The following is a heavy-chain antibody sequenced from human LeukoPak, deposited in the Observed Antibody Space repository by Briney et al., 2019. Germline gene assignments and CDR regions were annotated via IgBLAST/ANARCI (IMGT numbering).Heavy chain of an antibody. J-gene: IGHJ4*02. D-gene: IGHD4-17*01. Sequence: ASVKVSCKVSGYTLTEVSMHWVRQAPGKGLEWMGGFDPEDGETFYAQKFQGRVTMTEDTSTDTAYMELSSLRSEDTAVYYCAMRNPHYGDYYIDYWGPGTLVTVSS. CDR3: AMRNPHYGDYYIDY. CDR1: GYTLTEVS. V-gene: IGHV1-24*01. CDR2: FDPEDGET.